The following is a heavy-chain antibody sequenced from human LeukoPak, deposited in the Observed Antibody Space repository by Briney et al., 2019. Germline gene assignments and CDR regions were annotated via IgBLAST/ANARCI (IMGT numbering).Heavy chain of an antibody. CDR1: GFLFRSNG. CDR2: IRSDGNVT. CDR3: AKDHGFWSGYLF. Sequence: GGSLRLSCEASGFLFRSNGMHWVRQAPGKGLEWVAFIRSDGNVTKYLDSVKGRFTISRDNLKSILYLQVNNLRPDDTAVYFCAKDHGFWSGYLFWGQGTLVTVSS. J-gene: IGHJ4*02. D-gene: IGHD3-3*01. V-gene: IGHV3-30*02.